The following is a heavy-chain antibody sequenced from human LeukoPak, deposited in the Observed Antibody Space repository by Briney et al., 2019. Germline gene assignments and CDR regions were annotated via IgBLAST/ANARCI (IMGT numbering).Heavy chain of an antibody. J-gene: IGHJ6*02. CDR3: ARDRVVVVAATHYYYYGMDV. CDR1: GFTFSSYS. V-gene: IGHV3-21*01. CDR2: ISSSSSYI. Sequence: GGSLRLSCAASGFTFSSYSMNWVRQAPGKWLDRVSSISSSSSYIYYADSMKGRFTISRDNAKNSLYLQMNSLRAEDTAVYYCARDRVVVVAATHYYYYGMDVWGQGTTVTVSS. D-gene: IGHD2-15*01.